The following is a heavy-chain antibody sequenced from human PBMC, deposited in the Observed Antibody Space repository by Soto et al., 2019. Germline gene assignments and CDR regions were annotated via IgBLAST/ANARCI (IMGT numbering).Heavy chain of an antibody. Sequence: SETLSLTCTVSGGSISSSSYYWGWIRQPPGKGLEWIGSIYYSGSTYYNPSLKSRVTISVDTSKNQFSLKLSSVTAADTAVYYCARQVPVLRFLEWLSLDYYYYGMDVWGHGTTVTVSS. J-gene: IGHJ6*02. CDR1: GGSISSSSYY. CDR2: IYYSGST. V-gene: IGHV4-39*01. D-gene: IGHD3-3*01. CDR3: ARQVPVLRFLEWLSLDYYYYGMDV.